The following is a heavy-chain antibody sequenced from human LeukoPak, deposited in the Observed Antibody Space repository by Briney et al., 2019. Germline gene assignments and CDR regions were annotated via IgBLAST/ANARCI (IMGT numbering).Heavy chain of an antibody. J-gene: IGHJ5*01. Sequence: SVKVACKASGGTLTSYAIGWVRQAPGHGLEWMGGSIPIFGHANYAQKFQGRVTITSNESTSTAYMELSSSRCYDTAVNYSSRDCDDYGNYLWFDSWGQGTLVTVSS. CDR3: SRDCDDYGNYLWFDS. CDR1: GGTLTSYA. D-gene: IGHD4-11*01. V-gene: IGHV1-69*13. CDR2: SIPIFGHA.